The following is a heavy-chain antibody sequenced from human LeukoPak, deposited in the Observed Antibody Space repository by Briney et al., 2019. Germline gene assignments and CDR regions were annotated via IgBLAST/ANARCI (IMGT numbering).Heavy chain of an antibody. CDR1: GGSFSGYY. CDR2: INHSGST. J-gene: IGHJ5*02. Sequence: SETLSLTCAVYGGSFSGYYWSWIRQPPGKGLEWIGEINHSGSTNYNPSLKSRVTISVDTSKNQFSLKLSSVTAADTAVYYCARRSRRLLWFGEASARPNWFDPWGQGTLVTVSS. D-gene: IGHD3-10*01. CDR3: ARRSRRLLWFGEASARPNWFDP. V-gene: IGHV4-34*01.